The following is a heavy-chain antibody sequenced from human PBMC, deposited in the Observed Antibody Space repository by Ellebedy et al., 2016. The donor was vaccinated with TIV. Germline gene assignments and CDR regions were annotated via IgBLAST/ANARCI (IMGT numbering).Heavy chain of an antibody. Sequence: GESLKISXKGSGYSFTSYWIGWVRQMPGKGLEWMGIIYPGDSDTRYSPSFQGQVTISADKSISTAYLQWSSLKASDTAMYYCARRESGSGSYPHWVTARYYYYGMDVWGQGTTVTVSS. V-gene: IGHV5-51*01. CDR2: IYPGDSDT. CDR1: GYSFTSYW. CDR3: ARRESGSGSYPHWVTARYYYYGMDV. D-gene: IGHD3-10*01. J-gene: IGHJ6*02.